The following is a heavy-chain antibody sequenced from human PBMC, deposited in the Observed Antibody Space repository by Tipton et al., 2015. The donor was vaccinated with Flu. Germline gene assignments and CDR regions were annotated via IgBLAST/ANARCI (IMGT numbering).Heavy chain of an antibody. CDR2: IYSGGST. D-gene: IGHD6-19*01. J-gene: IGHJ4*02. V-gene: IGHV4-4*07. Sequence: TLSLTCTVSGGSISSFYWSWIRQPAGKGLEWIGRIYSGGSTDYNPSLKSRVTMSVDTSKNQFSLKLSSVTAADTAVYHCARDLSAVAGSYFDYWGQGTLVTVSS. CDR1: GGSISSFY. CDR3: ARDLSAVAGSYFDY.